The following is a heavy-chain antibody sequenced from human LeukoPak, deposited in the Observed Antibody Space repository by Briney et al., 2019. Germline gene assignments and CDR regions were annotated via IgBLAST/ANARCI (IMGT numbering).Heavy chain of an antibody. J-gene: IGHJ4*02. Sequence: SETLSLTCTVSGGSISSSSYYWGWIRQPPGKGLEWIGSIYYSGSTYYNPSLKSRVTISVDTSKNQFPLKLSSVTAADTAVYYCARGSYYFDYWGQGTLVTVSS. CDR3: ARGSYYFDY. V-gene: IGHV4-39*06. CDR1: GGSISSSSYY. CDR2: IYYSGST.